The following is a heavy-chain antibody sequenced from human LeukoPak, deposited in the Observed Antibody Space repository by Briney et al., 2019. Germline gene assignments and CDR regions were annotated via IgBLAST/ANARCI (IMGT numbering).Heavy chain of an antibody. V-gene: IGHV3-48*04. CDR2: ISSSGSTI. J-gene: IGHJ3*02. D-gene: IGHD6-13*01. CDR3: ARDHGSSSSSAFDI. Sequence: GGSLRLSCAASGFTFSSYAMSWVRQAPGKGLEWVSYISSSGSTIHYADSVKGRFTISRDNAKNSLYLQMNSLRAEDTAVYYCARDHGSSSSSAFDIWGQGTMVTVSS. CDR1: GFTFSSYA.